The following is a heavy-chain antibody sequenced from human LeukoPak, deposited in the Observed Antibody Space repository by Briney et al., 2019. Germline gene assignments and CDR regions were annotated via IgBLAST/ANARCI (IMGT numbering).Heavy chain of an antibody. D-gene: IGHD2-15*01. CDR1: GYTFTRSY. V-gene: IGHV1-46*01. CDR3: ARDSPPFYCMGGSGYSAWCDP. J-gene: IGHJ5*02. Sequence: ASQKISCKASGYTFTRSYMHWVRHAPGHKRVRMGIITTSGGSTRSARKFQGGVTMTRGMPPSTLSMEMSSVRSEDTPLYYGARDSPPFYCMGGSGYSAWCDPCGQRTLVTVSS. CDR2: ITTSGGST.